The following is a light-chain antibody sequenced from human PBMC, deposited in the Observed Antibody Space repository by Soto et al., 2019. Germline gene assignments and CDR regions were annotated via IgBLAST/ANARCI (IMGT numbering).Light chain of an antibody. CDR2: GAS. CDR1: QSVSSSY. J-gene: IGKJ2*01. CDR3: QQYGSSPRYT. Sequence: EIVLTQSPGTLSLSPGERATLSCRASQSVSSSYLAWYQQKPGQATRLLIFGASSSATGIPDRFSGSGSGTDFTLTISRLEPEDFAVNYCQQYGSSPRYTFGQGTKLEIK. V-gene: IGKV3-20*01.